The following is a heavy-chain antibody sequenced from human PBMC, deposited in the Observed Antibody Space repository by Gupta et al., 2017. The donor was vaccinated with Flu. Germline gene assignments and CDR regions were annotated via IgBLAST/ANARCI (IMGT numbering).Heavy chain of an antibody. Sequence: QVQLQESGPGLVKPWKPLSLTSPSPVGSISNYYWGWIRQPTGKGLEWIGSIYYSGSTNYNPSRKSRVTISVDTSKNQFSLKVNSVTAADTAVYYCARELFPKYTGAWYDKGGHGTMVTVSS. J-gene: IGHJ4*01. CDR2: IYYSGST. V-gene: IGHV4-59*01. CDR1: VGSISNYY. CDR3: ARELFPKYTGAWYDK. D-gene: IGHD6-19*01.